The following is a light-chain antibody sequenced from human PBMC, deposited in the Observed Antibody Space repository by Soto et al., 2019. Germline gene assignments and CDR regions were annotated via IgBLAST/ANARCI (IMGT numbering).Light chain of an antibody. CDR3: QTWGTGIQV. CDR2: VNSDGSH. CDR1: SGHSNYA. Sequence: QPVLTQSPSASASLGASVKLTCTLSSGHSNYAIAWHQQQPEKVPRYLMKVNSDGSHSKGDRIPDRFSGSSSGAERYLTISSLQSEDEADYYCQTWGTGIQVFGGGTKVTVL. J-gene: IGLJ3*02. V-gene: IGLV4-69*01.